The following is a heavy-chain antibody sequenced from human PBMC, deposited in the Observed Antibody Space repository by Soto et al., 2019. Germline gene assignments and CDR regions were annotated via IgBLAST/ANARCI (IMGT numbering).Heavy chain of an antibody. CDR1: GYTFSSSG. Sequence: GASVKVSCKASGYTFSSSGFTWVRQAPGQGLEWMGWISANSGNTNYAQKFQGRVTITRDTSASTAYMELSSLRSEDTAVYYCASMGSSWYNWFDPWGQGTLVTVSS. J-gene: IGHJ5*02. D-gene: IGHD6-13*01. CDR3: ASMGSSWYNWFDP. V-gene: IGHV1-18*01. CDR2: ISANSGNT.